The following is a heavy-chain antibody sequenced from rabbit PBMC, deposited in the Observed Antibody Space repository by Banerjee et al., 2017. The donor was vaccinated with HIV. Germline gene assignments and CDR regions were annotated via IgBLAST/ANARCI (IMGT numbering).Heavy chain of an antibody. V-gene: IGHV1S40*01. Sequence: QSLEESGGDLVKPGASLTLTCTASGFSFSSSYWVCWVRQAPGKGLEWIACIATGGGKTYYASWAKGRFTISKTSSTTVTLQMTSLTAADTATYFCARDSYGTGGLLHLWGQGTLVTVS. CDR1: GFSFSSSYW. D-gene: IGHD7-1*01. CDR2: IATGGGKT. J-gene: IGHJ3*01. CDR3: ARDSYGTGGLLHL.